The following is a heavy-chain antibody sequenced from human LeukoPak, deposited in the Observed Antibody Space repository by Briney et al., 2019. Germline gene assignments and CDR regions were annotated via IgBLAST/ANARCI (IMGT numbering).Heavy chain of an antibody. D-gene: IGHD1-26*01. CDR1: GFTVSSYY. V-gene: IGHV3-53*01. J-gene: IGHJ1*01. CDR3: ARANSGSHSYFQH. CDR2: IYSGGST. Sequence: GGSLRLSCAAPGFTVSSYYMTWVRQAPGKGLEWVSIIYSGGSTYYADSVKGRFTISRDNSKNTLYLQMDSLRAEDTAVYYCARANSGSHSYFQHWGQGTLVTVSS.